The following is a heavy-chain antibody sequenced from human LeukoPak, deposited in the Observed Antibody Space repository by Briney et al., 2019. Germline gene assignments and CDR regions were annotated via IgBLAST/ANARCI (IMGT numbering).Heavy chain of an antibody. CDR3: ASGPPDGYDSY. CDR2: INHSGST. D-gene: IGHD5-12*01. Sequence: PSETLSLTCAVYGGSFSGYYWSWIRQPPGKGLEWIGEINHSGSTNYNPSLKSRVTISVDTSKNQFSLKLSSVTAADTAVYYCASGPPDGYDSYWGQGTLVIVSS. V-gene: IGHV4-34*01. CDR1: GGSFSGYY. J-gene: IGHJ4*02.